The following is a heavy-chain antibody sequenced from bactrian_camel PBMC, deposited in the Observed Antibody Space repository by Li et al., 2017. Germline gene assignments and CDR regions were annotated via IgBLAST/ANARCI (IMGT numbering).Heavy chain of an antibody. CDR1: GFSYSSN. V-gene: IGHV3S53*01. D-gene: IGHD5*01. CDR3: AARRCSDYDYNY. CDR2: INSETLT. J-gene: IGHJ4*01. Sequence: HVQLVESGGASVQTGGSLTLSCVASGFSYSSNMAWFRQAPGKEREAIASINSETLTNYADSVKGRFTISKDNAENTLLLRMESLRTEDTAMYYCAARRCSDYDYNYWGQGTQVTVS.